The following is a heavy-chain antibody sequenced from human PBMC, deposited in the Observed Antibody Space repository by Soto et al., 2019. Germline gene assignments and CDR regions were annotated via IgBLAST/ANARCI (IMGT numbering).Heavy chain of an antibody. J-gene: IGHJ3*01. CDR2: ITLRSNA. CDR1: GFIFSSYT. V-gene: IGHV3-48*02. Sequence: GGSLRLSCAASGFIFSSYTMNWVRQAPGKGLEWLSYITLRSNAYYAHSVRGRFTISRDNAKNSLYLQMNSLRDEDTAVYYCARDLLYAFDVWGQGTMVTVSS. CDR3: ARDLLYAFDV. D-gene: IGHD3-10*01.